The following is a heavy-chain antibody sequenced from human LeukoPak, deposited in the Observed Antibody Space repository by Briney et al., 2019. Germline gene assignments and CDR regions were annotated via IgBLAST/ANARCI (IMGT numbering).Heavy chain of an antibody. D-gene: IGHD2-2*01. CDR1: GFTFRNSW. CDR3: VRGTSHWYGVDY. J-gene: IGHJ4*02. V-gene: IGHV3-74*01. Sequence: PGGSLRLSCGASGFTFRNSWMHWVRQAPGKGLVWVSYMNGDGSTISHADSVKGRFTMSRDNARNTLHLDMNSLREEDTAVYFCVRGTSHWYGVDYWGRGTLVTVSS. CDR2: MNGDGSTI.